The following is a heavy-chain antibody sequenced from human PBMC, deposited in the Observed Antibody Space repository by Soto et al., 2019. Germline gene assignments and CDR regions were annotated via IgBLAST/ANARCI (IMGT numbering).Heavy chain of an antibody. CDR3: ATTLAPYSSSYGMDV. V-gene: IGHV5-51*01. Sequence: GESLKISCKGSGYSFTSYWIGWVRQMPGKGLEWMGIIYPGDSDTRYSPSFQGQVTISAGKSFSTAYLQWSSLKASDTAMYYCATTLAPYSSSYGMDVWGQGTTVTVSS. D-gene: IGHD6-13*01. J-gene: IGHJ6*02. CDR2: IYPGDSDT. CDR1: GYSFTSYW.